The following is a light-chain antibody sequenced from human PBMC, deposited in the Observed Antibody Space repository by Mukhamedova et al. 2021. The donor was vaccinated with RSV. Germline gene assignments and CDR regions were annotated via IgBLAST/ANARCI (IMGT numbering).Light chain of an antibody. V-gene: IGKV1-5*03. CDR3: QQYHSSPYT. J-gene: IGKJ2*01. CDR2: KVS. Sequence: WYQRRVHGKPPNLLITKVSNLESGVPSRFSGSGSGAEFTLTVGGLQPDDLATYYCQQYHSSPYTFGQGTTLEIK.